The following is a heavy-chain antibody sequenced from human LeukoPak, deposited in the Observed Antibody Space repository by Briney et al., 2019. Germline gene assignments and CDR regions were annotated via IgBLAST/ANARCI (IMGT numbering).Heavy chain of an antibody. CDR3: ARAALQLCLHPDY. V-gene: IGHV4-30-4*08. CDR2: IYYSGST. J-gene: IGHJ4*02. Sequence: SETLSLTCTVSGGSISSGDYYWSWIRQPPGKGLEWIGYIYYSGSTYYNPSLKSRVTISVDTSKNQFSLKLSSVTAADTAVYYCARAALQLCLHPDYWGQGTLVTVSS. CDR1: GGSISSGDYY. D-gene: IGHD5-18*01.